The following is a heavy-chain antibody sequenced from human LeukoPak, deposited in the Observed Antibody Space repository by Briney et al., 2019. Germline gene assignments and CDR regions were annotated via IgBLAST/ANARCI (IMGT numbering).Heavy chain of an antibody. D-gene: IGHD6-25*01. CDR3: ARVADDYYYMDV. V-gene: IGHV3-23*01. Sequence: GGSLRLSCAASGFTFSSYAMSWVRQAPGKGLEWVSAISGSGGSTYYADSVKGRFTISRDDAKNSLFLQMNSLRAEDTAVYYCARVADDYYYMDVWGKGTTVTVSS. J-gene: IGHJ6*03. CDR2: ISGSGGST. CDR1: GFTFSSYA.